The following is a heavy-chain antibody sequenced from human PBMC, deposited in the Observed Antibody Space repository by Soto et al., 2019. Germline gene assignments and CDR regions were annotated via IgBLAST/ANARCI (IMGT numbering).Heavy chain of an antibody. D-gene: IGHD3-3*01. CDR1: GGSISSSSYY. CDR3: ARHTRITIFGVVPFPSWFDP. Sequence: SETLSLTCTVSGGSISSSSYYWGWIRQPPGKGLEWIGSIYYSGSTYYNPSLKSRVTISVDTSKNQFSLKLSSVTAADTAVYYCARHTRITIFGVVPFPSWFDPWGQGTLVTVSS. J-gene: IGHJ5*02. V-gene: IGHV4-39*01. CDR2: IYYSGST.